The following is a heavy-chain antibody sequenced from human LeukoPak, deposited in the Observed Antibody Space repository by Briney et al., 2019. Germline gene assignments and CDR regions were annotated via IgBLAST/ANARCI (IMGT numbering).Heavy chain of an antibody. Sequence: GGSLRLSCAASGFTFSTYAMTWVRQAPGKGLEWVAVISYDGSNKYYADSVKGRFTISRDNSKNTLYLQMNSLRAEDTAVYYCARGTSAPAAIKPDYWGQGTLVTVSS. V-gene: IGHV3-30*04. D-gene: IGHD2-2*01. CDR2: ISYDGSNK. CDR3: ARGTSAPAAIKPDY. J-gene: IGHJ4*02. CDR1: GFTFSTYA.